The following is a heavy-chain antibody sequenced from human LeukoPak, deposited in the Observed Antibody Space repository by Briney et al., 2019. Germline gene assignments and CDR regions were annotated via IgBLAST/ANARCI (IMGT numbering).Heavy chain of an antibody. Sequence: GGSLRLSCAASGFSFSTYWMYWVRQAPGKGLLWVSHINPDGTTTRFADSVKGRFTISRDNAENTLYLQMDSVRAEDTALYYCARRHADSTGFGYWGQGALVTVSS. J-gene: IGHJ4*02. D-gene: IGHD4-11*01. CDR1: GFSFSTYW. CDR3: ARRHADSTGFGY. CDR2: INPDGTTT. V-gene: IGHV3-74*01.